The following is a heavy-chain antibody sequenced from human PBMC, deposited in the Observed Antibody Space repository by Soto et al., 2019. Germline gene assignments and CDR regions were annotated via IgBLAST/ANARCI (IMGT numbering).Heavy chain of an antibody. D-gene: IGHD3-3*02. Sequence: VQLQQWGAGLLKPSETLSLTCAVYGGSFSGYYWSWIRQPPGKGLEWIGEANPGGSTNYNPSLKSRVTISVDTSKHQFSLKLNSVTSADTAVYYCARGLSFSGYYYYMDVWGKGTTVTVSS. V-gene: IGHV4-34*01. CDR1: GGSFSGYY. J-gene: IGHJ6*03. CDR3: ARGLSFSGYYYYMDV. CDR2: ANPGGST.